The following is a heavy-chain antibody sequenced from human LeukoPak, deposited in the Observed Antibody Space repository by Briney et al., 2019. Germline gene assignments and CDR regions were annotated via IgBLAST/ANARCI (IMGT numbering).Heavy chain of an antibody. D-gene: IGHD3-9*01. CDR1: GYTFTGYY. CDR3: ARGILTGYYAYYFDY. CDR2: INPNSGGT. J-gene: IGHJ4*02. Sequence: ASVKVSCKASGYTFTGYYMHWVRQAPGQGLEWMGWINPNSGGTNYAQKFQGRVTMTRDTSISTAYMELSRLRSDDTAVYYCARGILTGYYAYYFDYWGQGTLVTVSS. V-gene: IGHV1-2*02.